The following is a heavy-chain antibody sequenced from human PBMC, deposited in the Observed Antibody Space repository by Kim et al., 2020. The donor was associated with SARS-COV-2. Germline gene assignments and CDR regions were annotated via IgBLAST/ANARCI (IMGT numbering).Heavy chain of an antibody. V-gene: IGHV4-59*02. J-gene: IGHJ6*04. Sequence: SETLSLTCIVSGVSVENDYWTWIRQAPGRGLEWIGYISYIGGTSYNPSLQSRVSMSIASSRKQFSLRLFSVTAADTAVYYCARRKGLGEICSNGVCPYYLFMDFWGKGTTVTVSS. CDR1: GVSVENDY. D-gene: IGHD1-26*01. CDR3: ARRKGLGEICSNGVCPYYLFMDF. CDR2: ISYIGGT.